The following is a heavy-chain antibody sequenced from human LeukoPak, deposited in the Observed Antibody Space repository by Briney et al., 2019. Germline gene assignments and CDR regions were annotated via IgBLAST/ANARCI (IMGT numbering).Heavy chain of an antibody. V-gene: IGHV3-7*03. CDR2: VNRDGSET. J-gene: IGHJ6*02. CDR3: ARNNGMDV. Sequence: GGSLRLSCAASGFTVSAYAMAWVRQAPGKGLEWVANVNRDGSETYYLDSVKGRFTISKDNAKNSLYLQMNSLRAEDTALYHCARNNGMDVWGQGTTVIVSS. CDR1: GFTVSAYA.